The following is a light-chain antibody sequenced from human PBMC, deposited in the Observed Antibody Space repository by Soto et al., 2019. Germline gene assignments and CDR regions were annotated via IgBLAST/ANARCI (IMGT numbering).Light chain of an antibody. V-gene: IGKV3D-15*01. CDR2: GAS. CDR1: QSISSN. CDR3: QQFDDSQWT. J-gene: IGKJ1*01. Sequence: ETVMTHSPATLSVSPGERATLSCSASQSISSNLAWYQQKPGQAPRLLIYGASTRATGIPDRFSGSGSGTDFTLTITRLEPEDFAVYYCQQFDDSQWTFGQGTKVDIK.